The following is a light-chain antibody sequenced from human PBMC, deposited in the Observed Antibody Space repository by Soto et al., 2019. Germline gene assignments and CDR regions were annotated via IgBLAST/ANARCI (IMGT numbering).Light chain of an antibody. J-gene: IGLJ1*01. V-gene: IGLV2-11*01. CDR1: SSDVGIYNY. CDR2: DVI. Sequence: QSVLTQPRSVSGSPGQSVTISCTGTSSDVGIYNYVSWYQHHPGKAPKLIIYDVIKRPSGVPDRFSGSKSGITASLTISGLQADDEAYYYCCSYTSSSTLYVFGTGTKVTVL. CDR3: CSYTSSSTLYV.